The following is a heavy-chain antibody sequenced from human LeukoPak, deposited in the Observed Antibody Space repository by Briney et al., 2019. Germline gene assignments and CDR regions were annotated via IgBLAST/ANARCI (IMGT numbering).Heavy chain of an antibody. J-gene: IGHJ3*02. V-gene: IGHV1-2*02. CDR1: GYTFTGYY. CDR2: INPNSGGT. Sequence: GASVKVSCKSSGYTFTGYYMHWVRQAPGQGLEWMGWINPNSGGTNYAQKFQGRVTMTRDTSISTAYMELSRLRSADTAVYYCARGGQDIVVEDAFDIWGQGTMVTVSS. D-gene: IGHD2-15*01. CDR3: ARGGQDIVVEDAFDI.